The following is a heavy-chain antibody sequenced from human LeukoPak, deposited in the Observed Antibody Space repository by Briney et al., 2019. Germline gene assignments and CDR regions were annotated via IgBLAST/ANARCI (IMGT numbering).Heavy chain of an antibody. CDR3: AKDRQWLVRSYFDY. CDR2: ISGSGGST. V-gene: IGHV3-23*01. CDR1: GFIFSSYA. J-gene: IGHJ4*02. Sequence: GGSLRLSCAASGFIFSSYAMSWVRQAPGKGLEWVSGISGSGGSTYYADSVKGRFTISRDNSKNTLYLQMNSLRADDTAVYYCAKDRQWLVRSYFDYWGQGTLVTVSS. D-gene: IGHD6-19*01.